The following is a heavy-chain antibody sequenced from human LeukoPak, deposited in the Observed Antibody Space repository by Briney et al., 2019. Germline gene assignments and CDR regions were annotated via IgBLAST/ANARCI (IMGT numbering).Heavy chain of an antibody. J-gene: IGHJ4*02. CDR3: ARRGISAPGTYDY. CDR1: GGSISSYY. V-gene: IGHV4-59*08. Sequence: SETLSLTCTVSGGSISSYYWSWIRQPPGKGLEWIGYISYSGSTNYNPSLKSRVTMSVDTSKNQFSLRLSSVTAADTAVYYCARRGISAPGTYDYWGREPWSPSPQ. D-gene: IGHD6-13*01. CDR2: ISYSGST.